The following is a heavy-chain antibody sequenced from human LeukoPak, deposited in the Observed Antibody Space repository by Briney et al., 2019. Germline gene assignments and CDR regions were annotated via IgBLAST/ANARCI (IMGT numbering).Heavy chain of an antibody. CDR1: GFTFTAYY. CDR3: VRDRTGAAAGDV. CDR2: INPNSGDT. V-gene: IGHV1-2*02. J-gene: IGHJ6*02. Sequence: ASVTLSCTASGFTFTAYYMHWVRQAPGQGLEWMGCINPNSGDTAYAQNLQGRFTLTRDTSNSTLYMELSGLRSDDTAAYFCVRDRTGAAAGDVWGQGTAVTVSS. D-gene: IGHD6-25*01.